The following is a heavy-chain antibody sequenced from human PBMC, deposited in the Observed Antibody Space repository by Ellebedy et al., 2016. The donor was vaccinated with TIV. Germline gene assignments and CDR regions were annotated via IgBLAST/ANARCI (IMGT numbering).Heavy chain of an antibody. J-gene: IGHJ4*02. Sequence: SETLSLXCAVYGGSFSGYYWSWIRQPPGKGLEWIGSIYYSGSTYYNPSLKSRVTISVDTSKNQFSLKLSSVTAADTAVYYCARTVVTPGAFDYWGQGTLVTVSS. V-gene: IGHV4-34*01. CDR1: GGSFSGYY. CDR3: ARTVVTPGAFDY. D-gene: IGHD4-23*01. CDR2: IYYSGST.